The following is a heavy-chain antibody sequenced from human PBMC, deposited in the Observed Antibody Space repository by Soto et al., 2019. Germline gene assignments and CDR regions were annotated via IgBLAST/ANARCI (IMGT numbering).Heavy chain of an antibody. CDR3: ATELGENPASPFDA. D-gene: IGHD3-10*01. J-gene: IGHJ4*02. V-gene: IGHV1-69*01. CDR2: IIPLFGTA. CDR1: GVTFSSET. Sequence: QVQLVQSGADVKKPGSSVKVSCQASGVTFSSETLGWVRQAPGQGLEWVGGIIPLFGTASYAQKFQGRVTITAKESTSTVYMELSSLRSDDTAVYFCATELGENPASPFDAWGQGTLVTVSS.